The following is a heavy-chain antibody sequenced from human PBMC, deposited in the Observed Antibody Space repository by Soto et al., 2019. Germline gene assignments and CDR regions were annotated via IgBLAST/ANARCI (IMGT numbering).Heavy chain of an antibody. V-gene: IGHV4-30-2*01. CDR1: GGSISSGGYS. J-gene: IGHJ4*02. Sequence: QLQLHESGSGLVKPSQTLSLTCAASGGSISSGGYSWSSSRQPPGTGLEWIGYLYHSGSTYYHPSLKTRVSISVDRSKNQCSLKVSSVTAADTAVYSCARSRYCSGGSCYYSFDYWGQGTLVIVAS. D-gene: IGHD2-15*01. CDR3: ARSRYCSGGSCYYSFDY. CDR2: LYHSGST.